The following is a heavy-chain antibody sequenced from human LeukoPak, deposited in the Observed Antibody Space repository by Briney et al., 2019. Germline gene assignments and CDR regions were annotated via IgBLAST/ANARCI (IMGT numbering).Heavy chain of an antibody. CDR1: GGSFSGYY. CDR3: ARRRGRFDY. Sequence: YPSETLSLTCAVYGGSFSGYYWSWIRQPPGKGLEWIGEINHSGSTNYNPSLKSRVTISVDTSKNQFSLKLSSVTAADTAVHYCARRRGRFDYWGQGTLVTVSS. D-gene: IGHD5-12*01. V-gene: IGHV4-34*01. J-gene: IGHJ4*02. CDR2: INHSGST.